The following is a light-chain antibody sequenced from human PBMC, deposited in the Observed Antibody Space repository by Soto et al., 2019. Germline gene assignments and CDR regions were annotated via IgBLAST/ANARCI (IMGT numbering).Light chain of an antibody. CDR2: WAS. J-gene: IGKJ2*01. CDR3: QQYYSTPYT. V-gene: IGKV4-1*01. CDR1: QSVLYSSNNKNY. Sequence: DIVMTQSPDSPAVSLGERATINCKSSQSVLYSSNNKNYLAWYQQKPGQPPKLLIYWASTRESGVPDRFSSSGSGTDFTLTISSLQAEDVAVYYCQQYYSTPYTFGQGTKLEIK.